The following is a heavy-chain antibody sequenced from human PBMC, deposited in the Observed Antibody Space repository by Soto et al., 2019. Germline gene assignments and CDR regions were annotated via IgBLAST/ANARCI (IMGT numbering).Heavy chain of an antibody. Sequence: GSLRLSCAPSGFTFSSYAMSWVRQAPGKGLEWVSAISGSGGSTYYADSVKGRFTISRDNSKNTLYLQMNSLRAEDTAVYYCARVGGGYSYGYYYYYGMDVWGQGTTVTVSS. CDR3: ARVGGGYSYGYYYYYGMDV. V-gene: IGHV3-23*01. CDR1: GFTFSSYA. J-gene: IGHJ6*02. CDR2: ISGSGGST. D-gene: IGHD5-18*01.